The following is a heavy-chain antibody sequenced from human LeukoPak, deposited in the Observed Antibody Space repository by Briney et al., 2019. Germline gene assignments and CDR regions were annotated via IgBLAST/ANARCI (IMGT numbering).Heavy chain of an antibody. J-gene: IGHJ4*02. CDR3: AIYRYSGPIDY. D-gene: IGHD3-16*02. V-gene: IGHV1-18*04. Sequence: ASETLSYKSSGHTFTIYGISWVRHAPGQGLEWLGWISAHNGNTNYTQKLQGRVTMTTDTSTSTAYMELKSPRSDDTAVYYCAIYRYSGPIDYWGQGTLVTASS. CDR2: ISAHNGNT. CDR1: GHTFTIYG.